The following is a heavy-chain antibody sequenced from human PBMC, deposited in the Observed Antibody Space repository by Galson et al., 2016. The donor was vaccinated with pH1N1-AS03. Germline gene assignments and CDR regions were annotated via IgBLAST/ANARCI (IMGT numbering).Heavy chain of an antibody. CDR3: ARDFGGSFSPFYGMDV. V-gene: IGHV1-3*01. Sequence: SVKVSCKASGYTITGYAMHWVRQAPGQRFEWMGWINAGTGDTKFSQKFQGRVTLTRDTSASTVYMGLSSLTSEDTAVYYCARDFGGSFSPFYGMDVWGQGTTVTVSS. CDR1: GYTITGYA. CDR2: INAGTGDT. D-gene: IGHD3-16*01. J-gene: IGHJ6*02.